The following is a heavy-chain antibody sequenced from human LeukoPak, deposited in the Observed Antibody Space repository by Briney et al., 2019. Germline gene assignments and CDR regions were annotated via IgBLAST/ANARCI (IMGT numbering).Heavy chain of an antibody. CDR3: ARLYYYDSGTFYNGLDS. V-gene: IGHV4-59*01. J-gene: IGHJ5*01. Sequence: SETLSLTCTVSGGSISFYYWSCIRQPPRKGLEWIGYIYYSGSTKYNPSLKSRVTISVDTSNNQFSLKLSSVTAADTAVYYCARLYYYDSGTFYNGLDSWGQGTLVTVSS. D-gene: IGHD3-10*01. CDR2: IYYSGST. CDR1: GGSISFYY.